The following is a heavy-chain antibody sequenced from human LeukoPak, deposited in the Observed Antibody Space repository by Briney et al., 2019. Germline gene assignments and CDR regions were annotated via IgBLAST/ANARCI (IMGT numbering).Heavy chain of an antibody. D-gene: IGHD3-22*01. Sequence: SETLSLTCTVSGGSISSYYWSWIRQPARKGLEWIGRIYISGSTNYNPSLKSRVTISVDTSKNQFSLKLSSVTAADTAVYYCACLTTADAFDIWGQGTMVTVSS. CDR3: ACLTTADAFDI. J-gene: IGHJ3*02. CDR2: IYISGST. CDR1: GGSISSYY. V-gene: IGHV4-4*07.